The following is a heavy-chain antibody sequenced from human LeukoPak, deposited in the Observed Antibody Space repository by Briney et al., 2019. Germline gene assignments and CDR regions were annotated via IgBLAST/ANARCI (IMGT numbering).Heavy chain of an antibody. Sequence: ASVTVSCKASGYTFTNNYLHWVRQAPGQGLEWMGMIYPRDGSTSYAQNFQGRVTVTRDTSTTTVHMELRGLRSEDTAVYYCARDLLGDYVDYWGQGTLVTVSS. D-gene: IGHD2-15*01. J-gene: IGHJ4*02. CDR2: IYPRDGST. CDR1: GYTFTNNY. V-gene: IGHV1-46*01. CDR3: ARDLLGDYVDY.